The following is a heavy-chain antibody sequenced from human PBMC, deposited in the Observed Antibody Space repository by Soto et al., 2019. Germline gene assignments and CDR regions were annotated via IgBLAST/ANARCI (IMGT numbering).Heavy chain of an antibody. CDR1: GITFRSNW. CDR2: INTDGSST. D-gene: IGHD3-9*01. CDR3: TRDSFDGIYYYGMDV. V-gene: IGHV3-74*01. J-gene: IGHJ6*02. Sequence: EVQLVESGGGLVQPGGSLRLSCAASGITFRSNWMHWVRQDPGKGLVWVSRINTDGSSTSYADSVKGRFTISRDNAKNTLYLQMNSLRAEDTAVYYCTRDSFDGIYYYGMDVWGQGTTVTVSS.